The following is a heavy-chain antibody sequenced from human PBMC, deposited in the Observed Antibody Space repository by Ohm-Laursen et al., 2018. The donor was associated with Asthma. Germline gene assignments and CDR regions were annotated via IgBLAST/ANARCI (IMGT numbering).Heavy chain of an antibody. J-gene: IGHJ6*02. CDR3: ARDYLGTTGNAPNSYYYYYGMDV. CDR1: GGTFSSYA. CDR2: IIPIFGTA. Sequence: SVKVSCNASGGTFSSYAISWVRQAPGQGLEWMGGIIPIFGTANYAQKFQGRVTITADESTSTAYMELRSLRSDDTAVYYCARDYLGTTGNAPNSYYYYYGMDVWGQGTTVTVSS. D-gene: IGHD1-1*01. V-gene: IGHV1-69*13.